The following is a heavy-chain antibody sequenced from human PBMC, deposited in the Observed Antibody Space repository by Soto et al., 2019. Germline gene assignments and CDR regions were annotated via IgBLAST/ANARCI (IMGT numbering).Heavy chain of an antibody. CDR2: ISAHTGNT. Sequence: ASVKVSCKTSGYTFTNYGISWVRQAPGQGLEWMGWISAHTGNTNYAQKFQGRVTMTTDTSTSTAYMELRSLRSDDTAVYYCARDGEDIVVVPAAPVPVKYYYYGMDVWGQGTTVTVSS. V-gene: IGHV1-18*01. CDR3: ARDGEDIVVVPAAPVPVKYYYYGMDV. D-gene: IGHD2-2*01. CDR1: GYTFTNYG. J-gene: IGHJ6*02.